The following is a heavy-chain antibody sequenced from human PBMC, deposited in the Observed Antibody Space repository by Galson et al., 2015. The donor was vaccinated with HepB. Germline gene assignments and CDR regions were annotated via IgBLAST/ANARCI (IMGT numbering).Heavy chain of an antibody. D-gene: IGHD3-10*01. Sequence: SVKVSCKASGATFSSYSISWVRQAPGQGLEWMGGIIPSFGTTNNAQRFQGRVTITADKSMYTVYMDLRSLRSDDTAVYYCARGIGRSIDYYNDWFDSWGQGTLVTVSS. J-gene: IGHJ5*01. CDR3: ARGIGRSIDYYNDWFDS. CDR1: GATFSSYS. CDR2: IIPSFGTT. V-gene: IGHV1-69*06.